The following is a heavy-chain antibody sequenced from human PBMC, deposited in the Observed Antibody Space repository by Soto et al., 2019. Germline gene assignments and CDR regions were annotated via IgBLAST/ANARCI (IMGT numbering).Heavy chain of an antibody. CDR2: IYYSGST. D-gene: IGHD3-3*01. Sequence: PSETLSLTCTVSGGSISSYYWSWIRQPPGKGLERIGYIYYSGSTNYNPSLKSRVTISVDTSKNQFSLKLSSVTAADTAVYYCARASQSNYDFWSGYYTSWFDPWGQGTLVTVSS. CDR1: GGSISSYY. V-gene: IGHV4-59*01. CDR3: ARASQSNYDFWSGYYTSWFDP. J-gene: IGHJ5*02.